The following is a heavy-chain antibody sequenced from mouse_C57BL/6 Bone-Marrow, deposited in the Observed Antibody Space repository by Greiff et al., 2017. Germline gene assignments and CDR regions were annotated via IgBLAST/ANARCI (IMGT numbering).Heavy chain of an antibody. V-gene: IGHV1-69*01. Sequence: QVQLKQPGAELVMPGASVKLSCKASGYTFTSYWMHWVKQRPGQGLEWIGEIDPSDSYTNYNQKFKGKSTLTVDKSSSTAYMQLSSLTSEASAVXYWARDYDYDGGDYFDYWGQGTTLTVSS. CDR3: ARDYDYDGGDYFDY. CDR2: IDPSDSYT. D-gene: IGHD2-4*01. CDR1: GYTFTSYW. J-gene: IGHJ2*01.